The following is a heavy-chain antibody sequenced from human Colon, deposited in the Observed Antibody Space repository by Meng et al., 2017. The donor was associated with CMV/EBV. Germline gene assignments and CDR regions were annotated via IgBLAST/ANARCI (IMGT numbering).Heavy chain of an antibody. Sequence: GESLKISCAASGFTFSGSAMHWVRQASGKGLEWVGRIRSKANSYATAYAASVKGRFTISRDDSRNTEYLQMNSLKTEDTAVYYCTRRSTDDSSGYFSWGQGTLVTVSS. V-gene: IGHV3-73*01. J-gene: IGHJ5*02. CDR3: TRRSTDDSSGYFS. CDR2: IRSKANSYAT. CDR1: GFTFSGSA. D-gene: IGHD3-22*01.